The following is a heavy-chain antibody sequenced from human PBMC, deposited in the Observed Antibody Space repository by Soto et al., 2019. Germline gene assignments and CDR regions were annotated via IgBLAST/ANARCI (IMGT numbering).Heavy chain of an antibody. CDR2: ISGSDGST. J-gene: IGHJ4*02. CDR3: ARRISSWYFDY. Sequence: EVKLLESRGGLVQPGGSLRLSCAASGFTFSSYAMNWVRQAPGKGLEWVSVISGSDGSTYYVDSVKGRFTISRDNSKNTQNLQMNRLRAEDTAVYYWARRISSWYFDYWCQGTRVTVSS. V-gene: IGHV3-23*01. CDR1: GFTFSSYA. D-gene: IGHD6-13*01.